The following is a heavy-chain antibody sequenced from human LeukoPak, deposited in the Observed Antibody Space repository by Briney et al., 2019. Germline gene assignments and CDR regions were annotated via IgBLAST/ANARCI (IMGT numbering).Heavy chain of an antibody. CDR3: ARGTRIAVAGTSQRKKFDD. D-gene: IGHD6-19*01. Sequence: GASVKVSCKASGYTFTSYDINWVRQATGQGLEWMGWMNPTSGNTGYAQKFQGRVTITRNTSIDTAYMELTSLRYEDTAVYYCARGTRIAVAGTSQRKKFDDWGQGTLVTVSS. CDR2: MNPTSGNT. V-gene: IGHV1-8*01. CDR1: GYTFTSYD. J-gene: IGHJ4*02.